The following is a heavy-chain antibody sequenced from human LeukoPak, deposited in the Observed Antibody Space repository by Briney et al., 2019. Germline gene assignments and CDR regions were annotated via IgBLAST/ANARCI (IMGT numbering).Heavy chain of an antibody. CDR2: INPSGGST. CDR1: GYTFTSYY. Sequence: ASVKVSCKAPGYTFTSYYMHWVRQAPGQGLEWMGIINPSGGSTSYAQKFQGRVTMTRDTSTSTVYMELSSLRSEDTAVYYCARVDTAMVPIAWGQGTLVTVSS. CDR3: ARVDTAMVPIA. V-gene: IGHV1-46*01. D-gene: IGHD5-18*01. J-gene: IGHJ4*02.